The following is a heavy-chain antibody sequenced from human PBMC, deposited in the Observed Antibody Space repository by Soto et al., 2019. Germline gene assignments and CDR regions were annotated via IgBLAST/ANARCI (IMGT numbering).Heavy chain of an antibody. V-gene: IGHV3-23*01. CDR3: AKDRGPYGSGGICYPPSWFDP. CDR1: GFTFVRYA. D-gene: IGHD2-15*01. CDR2: LTGIEGRA. J-gene: IGHJ5*02. Sequence: PGWSLRISCVGYGFTFVRYAMSWVRQEKRPGLGWVSSLTGIEGRAYYADSVKARFTISRDNPKNTLYLQMNNLRAEDTAMFYCAKDRGPYGSGGICYPPSWFDPWGQGPQVDVSS.